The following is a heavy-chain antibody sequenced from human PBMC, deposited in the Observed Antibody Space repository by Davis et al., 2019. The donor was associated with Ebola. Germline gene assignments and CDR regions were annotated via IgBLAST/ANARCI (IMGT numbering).Heavy chain of an antibody. CDR3: ARGEWVVPAAIGVGNYYGMDV. CDR2: INHSGST. J-gene: IGHJ6*02. V-gene: IGHV4-34*01. CDR1: GGSVSNYY. D-gene: IGHD2-2*02. Sequence: SETLSLTCTVSGGSVSNYYWSWIRQPPGKGLEWIGEINHSGSTNYNPSLKSRVTISVDTSKNQFSLKLSSVTAADTAVYYCARGEWVVPAAIGVGNYYGMDVWGQGTTVTVSS.